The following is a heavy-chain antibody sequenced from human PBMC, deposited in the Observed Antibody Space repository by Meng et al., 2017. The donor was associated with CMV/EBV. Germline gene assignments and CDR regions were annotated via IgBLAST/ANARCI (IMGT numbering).Heavy chain of an antibody. J-gene: IGHJ6*02. Sequence: ASVKVSCKASGYTFTSYDINWVRPATGQGLEWMGWMNPNSGNTGYAQKFQGRVTMTRNTSISTAYMELSSLRSEETAVYYCARGQGEYYYYGMDVWGQGTTVTVSS. CDR3: ARGQGEYYYYGMDV. D-gene: IGHD3-16*01. V-gene: IGHV1-8*01. CDR2: MNPNSGNT. CDR1: GYTFTSYD.